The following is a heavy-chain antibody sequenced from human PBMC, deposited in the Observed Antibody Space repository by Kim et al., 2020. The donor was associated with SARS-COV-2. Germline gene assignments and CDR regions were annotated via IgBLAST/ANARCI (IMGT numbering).Heavy chain of an antibody. CDR2: VNSGGSST. CDR1: RFTFSSYW. D-gene: IGHD3-16*01. CDR3: ASLSTGYGWDKFDY. J-gene: IGHJ4*02. Sequence: GGSLRLSCVASRFTFSSYWMHWVRQAPGKGLVWVSRVNSGGSSTCYADSVKGRFTISRDNARNTLYLQMNSLRAEYTAVYYCASLSTGYGWDKFDYWGQGTLVTVSS. V-gene: IGHV3-74*01.